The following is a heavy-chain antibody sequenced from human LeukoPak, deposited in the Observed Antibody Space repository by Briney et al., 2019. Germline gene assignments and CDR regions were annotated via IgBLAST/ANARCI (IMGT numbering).Heavy chain of an antibody. D-gene: IGHD5-18*01. CDR1: GGTFSSYA. CDR2: IIPILGIA. V-gene: IGHV1-69*04. CDR3: ARDDGGYTRRAMELQAC. J-gene: IGHJ4*02. Sequence: ASVKVSCKASGGTFSSYAISWVRQAPGQGLEWMGRIIPILGIANYAQKFQGRVTITADKSTSTAYMELSSLRSEDTAVYYCARDDGGYTRRAMELQACWGQGTLVTVSS.